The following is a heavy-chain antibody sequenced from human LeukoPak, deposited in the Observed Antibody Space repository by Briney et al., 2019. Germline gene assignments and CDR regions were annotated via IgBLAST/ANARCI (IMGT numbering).Heavy chain of an antibody. D-gene: IGHD6-19*01. CDR3: ARDPDRSGWSTFEY. V-gene: IGHV3-74*01. Sequence: GGSLRLPCAASGFTLRSYWMHWVRQAPGKGLVWVSRISSDGITTTYADSVKGRFTISRDNAKNTLYLQMNSLRAEDTAVYFCARDPDRSGWSTFEYWGQGTLVTVSS. CDR1: GFTLRSYW. J-gene: IGHJ4*02. CDR2: ISSDGITT.